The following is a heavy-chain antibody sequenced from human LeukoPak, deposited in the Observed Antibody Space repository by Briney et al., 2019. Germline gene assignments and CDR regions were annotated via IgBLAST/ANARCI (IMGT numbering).Heavy chain of an antibody. J-gene: IGHJ6*03. V-gene: IGHV1-69*05. CDR2: IIPLFGTA. D-gene: IGHD4/OR15-4a*01. Sequence: SVKVSCKVSGDTFSSYAINWVRQAPGQGLEWMGKIIPLFGTADYAQKLQGRVTITTDESTITAYMELSSLRSEDTAVYYCARSDYYYYYXXDVWGKGTTVTVSS. CDR1: GDTFSSYA. CDR3: ARSDYYYYYXXDV.